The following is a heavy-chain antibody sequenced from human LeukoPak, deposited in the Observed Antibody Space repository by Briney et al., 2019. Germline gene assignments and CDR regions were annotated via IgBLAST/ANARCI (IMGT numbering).Heavy chain of an antibody. CDR1: GFTFSNYA. J-gene: IGHJ4*02. D-gene: IGHD2-8*02. CDR3: AKSKSWWYYFDY. Sequence: GGSLRLSCAASGFTFSNYAMNWVRQAPGKGLEWVSKISKSCDSTYYADSVRGRFITSRDNSKNTLYLQMNSLRAEDTAVYYCAKSKSWWYYFDYWGQGSLVTVSS. V-gene: IGHV3-23*01. CDR2: ISKSCDST.